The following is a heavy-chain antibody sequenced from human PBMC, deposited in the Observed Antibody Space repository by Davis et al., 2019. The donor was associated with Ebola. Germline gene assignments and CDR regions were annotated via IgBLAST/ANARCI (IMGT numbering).Heavy chain of an antibody. J-gene: IGHJ4*02. CDR2: IDGDGRST. D-gene: IGHD1-1*01. Sequence: PGGSLRLSCAASGFRFSAYWIYWVRQEPGKGLVWVSRIDGDGRSTNFADSVKGRFTVSRDNSENVLYLQMDSLRPDDTAIYFCARALHDEVLDYWGQGTPVTVSS. CDR3: ARALHDEVLDY. V-gene: IGHV3-74*01. CDR1: GFRFSAYW.